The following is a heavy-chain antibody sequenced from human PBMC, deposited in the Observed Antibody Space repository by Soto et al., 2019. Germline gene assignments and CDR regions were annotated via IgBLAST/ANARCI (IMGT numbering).Heavy chain of an antibody. V-gene: IGHV4-30-4*01. CDR3: GRDLTSNANCIDP. CDR1: GDYIHVGGYY. D-gene: IGHD2-2*01. J-gene: IGHJ5*02. CDR2: IYYTGKT. Sequence: LSLTCSVSGDYIHVGGYYWTWIRQRPGKGLEWMGYIYYTGKTYYNPSLESRLTMSVDRSKNQFYLRLTSVTAADTAVYFCGRDLTSNANCIDPWGQGTLVTVSS.